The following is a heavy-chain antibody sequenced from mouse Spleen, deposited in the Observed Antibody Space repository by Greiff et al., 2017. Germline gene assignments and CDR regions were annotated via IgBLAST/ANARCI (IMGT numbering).Heavy chain of an antibody. D-gene: IGHD2-4*01. CDR2: INPNNGGT. CDR1: GYTFTDYN. J-gene: IGHJ2*01. V-gene: IGHV1-18*01. Sequence: EVQLQQSGPELVKPGASVQIPCKASGYTFTDYNMDWVKQSHGKSLEWIGDINPNNGGTIYNQKFKGKATLTVDKSSSTAYMELRSLTSEDTAVYYCARRIYYDPYYFDYWGQGTTLTVSS. CDR3: ARRIYYDPYYFDY.